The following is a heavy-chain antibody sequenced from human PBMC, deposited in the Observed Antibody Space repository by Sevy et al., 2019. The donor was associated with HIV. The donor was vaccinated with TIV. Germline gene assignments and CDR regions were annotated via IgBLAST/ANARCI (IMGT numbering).Heavy chain of an antibody. CDR2: ISYDGSNK. CDR3: ASREYSSGPFDY. J-gene: IGHJ4*02. V-gene: IGHV3-30-3*01. Sequence: GGSLRLSCAASGFTFSSYAMHWVRQAPGKGLEWVAVISYDGSNKYYADSVKDRFTISRDNSKNTLYLQMNSLRAEDTAVYYCASREYSSGPFDYWGQGTLVTVSS. D-gene: IGHD6-19*01. CDR1: GFTFSSYA.